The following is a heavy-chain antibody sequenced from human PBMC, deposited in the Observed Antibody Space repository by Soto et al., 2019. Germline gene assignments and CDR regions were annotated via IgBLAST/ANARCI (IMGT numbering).Heavy chain of an antibody. Sequence: QVQLVESGGGVVQPGGSLRLSCAASGFIFSNYAMQWVRQAPGKGLEWMAAISYDGNTQYYADSERGRFTISRDNSKNTVYVQMISLRAEDTAVYYCARDLKGDTKLDYWGQGTLVTVSS. CDR3: ARDLKGDTKLDY. V-gene: IGHV3-30-3*01. CDR1: GFIFSNYA. J-gene: IGHJ4*02. CDR2: ISYDGNTQ. D-gene: IGHD1-26*01.